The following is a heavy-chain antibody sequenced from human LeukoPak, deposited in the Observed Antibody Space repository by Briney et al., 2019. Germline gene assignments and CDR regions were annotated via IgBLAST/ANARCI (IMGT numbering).Heavy chain of an antibody. J-gene: IGHJ4*02. Sequence: PGGSLRLSCAASGFSFSYYYMSWIRQAPGKGLEWVSYISDSGTTKYYADSVKGRFTISRDNARNSLYLQMNSLRAEDTAVYYCAGVHGGKPDPDYWGQGTLVTVSS. CDR3: AGVHGGKPDPDY. CDR2: ISDSGTTK. D-gene: IGHD4-23*01. CDR1: GFSFSYYY. V-gene: IGHV3-11*04.